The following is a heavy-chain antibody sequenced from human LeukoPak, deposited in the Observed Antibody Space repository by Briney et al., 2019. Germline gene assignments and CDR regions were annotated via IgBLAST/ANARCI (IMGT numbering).Heavy chain of an antibody. J-gene: IGHJ4*02. Sequence: GGSLRLSCAAYGITFSDYYMSWIRQAPGKGLEWVSYISSGGGTIHYADSVKGRFTISRDNAKNSLYLQMSSLRAEDTAIYYWGRGGAEGGVYSSYFDYWGRGPLVTVSS. V-gene: IGHV3-11*01. D-gene: IGHD3-10*01. CDR3: GRGGAEGGVYSSYFDY. CDR1: GITFSDYY. CDR2: ISSGGGTI.